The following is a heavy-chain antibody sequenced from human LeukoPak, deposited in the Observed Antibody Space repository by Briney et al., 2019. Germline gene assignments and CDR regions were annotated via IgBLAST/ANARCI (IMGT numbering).Heavy chain of an antibody. D-gene: IGHD6-19*01. J-gene: IGHJ4*02. V-gene: IGHV3-23*01. CDR1: GFTFSAYA. CDR3: AKTSSGWYDGDYFDY. Sequence: GGSLRLSCAASGFTFSAYAMTWVRQAPGKGLEWVSTISGSGGTTYYADTVKGRFTVSRDNAKNTLYLQINSLRAEDTAVYYCAKTSSGWYDGDYFDYWGQGTLVTVSS. CDR2: ISGSGGTT.